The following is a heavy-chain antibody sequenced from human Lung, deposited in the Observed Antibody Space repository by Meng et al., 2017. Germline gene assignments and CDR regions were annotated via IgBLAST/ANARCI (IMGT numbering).Heavy chain of an antibody. Sequence: QLAPPQGGAGLLKPSETLSLTCVVSAGSVSDYYWSWIRQPPGKGLEWIGELNHSGSTNYNPSLESRASTSVDTSQNNLSLKLSSVTAAASAVYYCARGPTTKAHDFDYWGQGTLVTVSS. D-gene: IGHD4-11*01. J-gene: IGHJ4*02. CDR1: AGSVSDYY. V-gene: IGHV4-34*01. CDR3: ARGPTTKAHDFDY. CDR2: LNHSGST.